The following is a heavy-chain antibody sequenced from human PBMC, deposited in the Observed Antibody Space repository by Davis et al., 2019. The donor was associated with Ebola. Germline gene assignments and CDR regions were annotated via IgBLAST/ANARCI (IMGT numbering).Heavy chain of an antibody. Sequence: ASVKVSCKASGYTFTSYGISWVRQAPGQGLEWMGWISAYNGNTNYAKKLQGRVTMTTDTSTSTAYMELRSLRSDDTAVYYCARDSGYEPDYYYYYGMDVWGQGTTVTVSS. CDR1: GYTFTSYG. J-gene: IGHJ6*02. CDR3: ARDSGYEPDYYYYYGMDV. V-gene: IGHV1-18*04. CDR2: ISAYNGNT. D-gene: IGHD5-12*01.